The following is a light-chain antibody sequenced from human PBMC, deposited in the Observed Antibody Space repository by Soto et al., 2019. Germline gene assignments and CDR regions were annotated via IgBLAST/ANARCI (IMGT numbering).Light chain of an antibody. J-gene: IGKJ1*01. CDR2: EAS. CDR3: QQYYDFRT. V-gene: IGKV1-5*03. Sequence: IQLTQSPSTLSGSVLYRFTITCRASQGVSTWLAWYQQRPSQAPKLLVYEASKLQSGVPSRFSASGSVRDFTLTISSLQTEDSATYYCQQYYDFRTFGQGTKVDIK. CDR1: QGVSTW.